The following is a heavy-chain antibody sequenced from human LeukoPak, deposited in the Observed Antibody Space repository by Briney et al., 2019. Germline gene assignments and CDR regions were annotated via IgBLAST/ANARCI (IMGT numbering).Heavy chain of an antibody. J-gene: IGHJ5*02. CDR3: ARTDCGGDCYWRPPAGGWFDP. V-gene: IGHV4-39*07. Sequence: SETLSLTCTVSGGSISSSSYYWGWIRQPPGKGLGWIGSIHYSGSTYYNPSLKSRVTISVDTSKNQFSLKLSSVTAADTAVYYCARTDCGGDCYWRPPAGGWFDPWGQGTLVTVSS. CDR2: IHYSGST. D-gene: IGHD2-21*02. CDR1: GGSISSSSYY.